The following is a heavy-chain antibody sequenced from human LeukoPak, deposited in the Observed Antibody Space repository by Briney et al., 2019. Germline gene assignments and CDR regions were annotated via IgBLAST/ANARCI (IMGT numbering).Heavy chain of an antibody. V-gene: IGHV4-59*01. J-gene: IGHJ4*02. D-gene: IGHD1-26*01. Sequence: SETLSLTCSVSGGSISSLYWSWIRQPPGKGLEWIGYIYYTGSTNYNPSLKSRVTISVDTSKNQFSLKVSSVTAADTAVYYCARVGATTRSFDYWGQGALVTVSS. CDR3: ARVGATTRSFDY. CDR1: GGSISSLY. CDR2: IYYTGST.